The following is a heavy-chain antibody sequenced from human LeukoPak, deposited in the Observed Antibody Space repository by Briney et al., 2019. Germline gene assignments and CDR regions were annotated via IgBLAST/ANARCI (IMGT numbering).Heavy chain of an antibody. J-gene: IGHJ6*03. Sequence: GGALRLSRAASGVILSGHGMNWVREAPGEGLAWVSGISPSGDISYYADTVKGRVTISRDNSNNTVSLQMHSLRFEDAAVYYCASDRYCSSTSCYEYYYYYYMDVWGKGTTVTISS. D-gene: IGHD2-2*01. CDR1: GVILSGHG. CDR3: ASDRYCSSTSCYEYYYYYYMDV. CDR2: ISPSGDIS. V-gene: IGHV3-23*01.